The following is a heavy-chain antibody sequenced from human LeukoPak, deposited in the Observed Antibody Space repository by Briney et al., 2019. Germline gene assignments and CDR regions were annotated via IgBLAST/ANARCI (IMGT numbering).Heavy chain of an antibody. D-gene: IGHD1-26*01. V-gene: IGHV3-23*01. J-gene: IGHJ4*02. CDR3: AKYGPHDSGSSHFDY. CDR1: GFTFSSYA. Sequence: GALRLSCAASGFTFSSYAMSWVRPAPGKGLEWVSAIRDSGSSTHYADSVKGRFTTSRDNSKNTLFLQMNSLRAEDTAIYYCAKYGPHDSGSSHFDYWGQGALVTVSS. CDR2: IRDSGSST.